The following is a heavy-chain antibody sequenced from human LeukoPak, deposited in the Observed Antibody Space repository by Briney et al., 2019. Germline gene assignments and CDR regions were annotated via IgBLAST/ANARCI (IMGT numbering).Heavy chain of an antibody. CDR3: ASAFSRYGDYSDY. CDR1: GGSISSGGYY. D-gene: IGHD4-17*01. V-gene: IGHV4-30-2*01. J-gene: IGHJ4*02. Sequence: SETLSLTCTVSGGSISSGGYYWSWIRQPPGKGLEWIGYIYHSGSTYYNPSLKSRVTISVDRSKNQFSLKLSSVTAADTAVYYCASAFSRYGDYSDYWGQGTLVTVSS. CDR2: IYHSGST.